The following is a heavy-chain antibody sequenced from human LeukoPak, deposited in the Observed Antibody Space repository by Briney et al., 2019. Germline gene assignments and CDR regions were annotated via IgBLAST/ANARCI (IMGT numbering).Heavy chain of an antibody. V-gene: IGHV3-48*03. CDR2: ISSSGSSI. J-gene: IGHJ6*02. D-gene: IGHD3-10*01. CDR1: GFTLSRNE. CDR3: ARPGYYFGMDV. Sequence: GGSLSLTCAASGFTLSRNEMNWVRQAPGKGLEWVSYISSSGSSIYYADSVKGRFTISRDNAKNSLYLQMNSLRAEDTAVYYCARPGYYFGMDVWGQATTVTVSS.